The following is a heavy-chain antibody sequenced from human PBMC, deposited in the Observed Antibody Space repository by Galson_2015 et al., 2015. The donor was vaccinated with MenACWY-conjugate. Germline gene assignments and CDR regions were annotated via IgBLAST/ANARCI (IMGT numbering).Heavy chain of an antibody. CDR3: AKVAIAAAYYYYGMDV. D-gene: IGHD6-13*01. CDR2: ISGSGGST. CDR1: GFTFSSYA. Sequence: SLRLSCAASGFTFSSYAMSWVRQAPGKGLEWVSAISGSGGSTYYADSVKGRFTISRDNSKNTLYLQMNGLRAEDTAVYYCAKVAIAAAYYYYGMDVWGQGTTVTVSS. J-gene: IGHJ6*02. V-gene: IGHV3-23*01.